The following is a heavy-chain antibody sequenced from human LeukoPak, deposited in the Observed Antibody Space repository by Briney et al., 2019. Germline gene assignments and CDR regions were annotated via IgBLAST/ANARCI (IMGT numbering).Heavy chain of an antibody. Sequence: ASVKVSCKASGYTFTSYDINWVRQASGQGLEWMGWMNPNSGDIGYAQKFQGRVTITRNTSISTAYMELSSLRSEDTAVYYCARLGYSYGNDFYYYMDVWGKGTTVTVSS. CDR2: MNPNSGDI. V-gene: IGHV1-8*03. J-gene: IGHJ6*03. CDR1: GYTFTSYD. CDR3: ARLGYSYGNDFYYYMDV. D-gene: IGHD5-18*01.